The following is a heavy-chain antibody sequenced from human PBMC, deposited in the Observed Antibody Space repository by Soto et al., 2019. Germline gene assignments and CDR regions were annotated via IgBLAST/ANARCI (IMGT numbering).Heavy chain of an antibody. CDR2: LNPNSGDT. Sequence: QVQLVQSGAEVKKPGASVKVSCKAAGYTFSSYDNNWVRQATGQGLEWMGWLNPNSGDTGYAQKLQGRVTLTRNTSINTAYIELSSLTSDDTAVYYCATSGGGWYLYWGQGTLVTVSS. J-gene: IGHJ4*02. CDR3: ATSGGGWYLY. V-gene: IGHV1-8*01. D-gene: IGHD6-19*01. CDR1: GYTFSSYD.